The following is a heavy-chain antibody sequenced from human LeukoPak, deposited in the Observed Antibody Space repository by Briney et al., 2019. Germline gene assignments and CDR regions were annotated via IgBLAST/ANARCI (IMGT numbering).Heavy chain of an antibody. CDR3: ARAAVPATYYMDV. V-gene: IGHV4-61*02. CDR2: IYTNGNS. CDR1: GGSINSGVYY. Sequence: SETLSLTCTVSGGSINSGVYYWSWIRQPAGKGLEWIGRIYTNGNSDYDPSLESRVTISLDTSKNQFSLRLNSVTAADTAVYYCARAAVPATYYMDVWGKGTTVTVSS. J-gene: IGHJ6*03. D-gene: IGHD2-2*01.